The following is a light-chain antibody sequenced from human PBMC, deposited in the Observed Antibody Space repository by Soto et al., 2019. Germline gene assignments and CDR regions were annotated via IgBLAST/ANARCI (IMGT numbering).Light chain of an antibody. J-gene: IGLJ1*01. CDR2: DNN. V-gene: IGLV1-51*01. Sequence: QSVLTQPPSVSAAPGQKVTICCSGSSSNIGNNYVSWYQQLPGTAPKLLIYDNNKRPSGIPDRFSGSKSGTSATLGITGLQTGDEADYYCGTWDSSLSEVFGTGTKVTVL. CDR3: GTWDSSLSEV. CDR1: SSNIGNNY.